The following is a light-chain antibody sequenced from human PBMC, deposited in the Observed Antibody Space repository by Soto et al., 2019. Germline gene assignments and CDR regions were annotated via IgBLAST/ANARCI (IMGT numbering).Light chain of an antibody. CDR2: STN. V-gene: IGLV8-61*01. Sequence: QTVVTQEPSFSVSPGGTVTLTCGLNSGSVSTSYYPSWYQQTPGQAPRTLIYSTNTRSSGVPDRFSGSILGNTAALTITGAQADDESHYYCVLYMGSGISVFGGGTKVTVL. CDR1: SGSVSTSYY. CDR3: VLYMGSGISV. J-gene: IGLJ2*01.